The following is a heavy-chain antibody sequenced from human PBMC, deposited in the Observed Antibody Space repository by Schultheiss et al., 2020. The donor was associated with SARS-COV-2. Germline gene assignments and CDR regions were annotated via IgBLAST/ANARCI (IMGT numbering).Heavy chain of an antibody. CDR3: AREGSGFDCSSDSCYFNWFDP. Sequence: ASVKVSCKASGYTFTSYDINWVRQATGQGLEWMGWMNPNSGNTGYAQKFQGRVTMTRNTSISTAYMELSSLRSEDTAMYYCAREGSGFDCSSDSCYFNWFDPWGQGTLVTVSS. CDR2: MNPNSGNT. D-gene: IGHD2-2*01. V-gene: IGHV1-8*01. J-gene: IGHJ5*02. CDR1: GYTFTSYD.